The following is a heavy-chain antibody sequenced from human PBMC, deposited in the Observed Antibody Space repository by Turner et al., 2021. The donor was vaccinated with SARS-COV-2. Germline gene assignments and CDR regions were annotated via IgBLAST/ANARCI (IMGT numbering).Heavy chain of an antibody. Sequence: QVQLVQSGAEVKKPGASVKVSCKASGYTFTAYNIPWLRQAPGQGLEWMGWVTANSGDTNYAQKFQGRVTMTRDTSISTAYMELSSLRSDDTAVYYCARVCNGNVCKNFDYWGQGTLVTVSS. CDR3: ARVCNGNVCKNFDY. J-gene: IGHJ4*02. CDR1: GYTFTAYN. D-gene: IGHD2-15*01. V-gene: IGHV1-2*02. CDR2: VTANSGDT.